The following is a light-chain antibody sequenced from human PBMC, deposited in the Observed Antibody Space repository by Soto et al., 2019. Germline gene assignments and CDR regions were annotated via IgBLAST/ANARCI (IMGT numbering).Light chain of an antibody. Sequence: IVMPQYPATLSVSPGERATLSCRASQSVSIDLAWYQQTPGQAPRLLIYGASTRATGIPVRFSGSASGTDFTLTISRLEPEDFAVYYCQQYSSAPLTFGQGTKVDIK. CDR3: QQYSSAPLT. CDR2: GAS. V-gene: IGKV3-15*01. CDR1: QSVSID. J-gene: IGKJ1*01.